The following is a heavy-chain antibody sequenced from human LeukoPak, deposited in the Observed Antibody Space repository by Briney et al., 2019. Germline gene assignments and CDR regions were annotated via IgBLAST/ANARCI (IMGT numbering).Heavy chain of an antibody. J-gene: IGHJ4*02. CDR2: ISERGGGT. V-gene: IGHV3-23*01. CDR1: GISLSNYG. D-gene: IGHD3-10*01. CDR3: AKRGVVIRGILVIGYHQEAYHYDF. Sequence: GGSLRLSCVVSGISLSNYGMTWVRQAPGKGLEWVSYISERGGGTTSADSVKGRFTISRDTSLNTLYLQMNNLRAEDTAVYFCAKRGVVIRGILVIGYHQEAYHYDFWGQGVLVTVSS.